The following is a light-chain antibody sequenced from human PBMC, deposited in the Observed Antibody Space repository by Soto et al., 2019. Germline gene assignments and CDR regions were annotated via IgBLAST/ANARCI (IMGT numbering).Light chain of an antibody. Sequence: QSVLTQPPSASGTPGQRVTISCSGSSSNIGSDYVYWYQHLPGTAPKLLIYRDNQRPSGVPDRFSGSKSATSASLAIGGLRSEDEADYYCATWDDSLSGGGVFGGGTKLTVL. CDR1: SSNIGSDY. V-gene: IGLV1-47*01. J-gene: IGLJ3*02. CDR2: RDN. CDR3: ATWDDSLSGGGV.